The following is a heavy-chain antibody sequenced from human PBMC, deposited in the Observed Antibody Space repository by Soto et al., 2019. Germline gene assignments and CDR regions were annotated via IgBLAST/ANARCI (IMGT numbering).Heavy chain of an antibody. CDR2: IYYSGST. D-gene: IGHD3-22*01. J-gene: IGHJ3*02. V-gene: IGHV4-59*01. Sequence: PAETLSLTCTVSGGSISSYYWSRIRQAPGKGLEWIGYIYYSGSTNYNPSLKSGVTISVDTSKNQFSLKLSSVTAADTAVYYCARVGKSWGYYYDPDAFDIWGQGTMVPV. CDR1: GGSISSYY. CDR3: ARVGKSWGYYYDPDAFDI.